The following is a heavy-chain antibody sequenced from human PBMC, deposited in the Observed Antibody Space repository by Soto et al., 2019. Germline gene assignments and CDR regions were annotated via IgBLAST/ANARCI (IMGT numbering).Heavy chain of an antibody. D-gene: IGHD6-19*01. Sequence: GGSLRLSCAASGFSFGSYAMSWFRQAPGKGLEWVSGISGSGDSTYYADSVKGRFTISRDNSKNTLYLQMNSLRAEDTAVYYCAKGVPGIAVAGTGYFQHWGQGTLVTVSS. J-gene: IGHJ1*01. CDR3: AKGVPGIAVAGTGYFQH. CDR1: GFSFGSYA. V-gene: IGHV3-23*01. CDR2: ISGSGDST.